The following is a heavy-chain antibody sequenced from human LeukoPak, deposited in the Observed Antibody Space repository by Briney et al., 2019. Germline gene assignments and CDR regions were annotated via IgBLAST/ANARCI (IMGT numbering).Heavy chain of an antibody. CDR1: GGSISSGSYY. V-gene: IGHV4-61*02. Sequence: PSQTLSLTCTVSGGSISSGSYYWSWIRQPAGKGLEWIGRIYTSGSTNYNPSLKSRVTISVETSKNQFSLKLSSVTAADTAVYYCAREWDIVVVPKTNWFDPWGQGTLVTVSS. CDR3: AREWDIVVVPKTNWFDP. D-gene: IGHD2-2*01. J-gene: IGHJ5*02. CDR2: IYTSGST.